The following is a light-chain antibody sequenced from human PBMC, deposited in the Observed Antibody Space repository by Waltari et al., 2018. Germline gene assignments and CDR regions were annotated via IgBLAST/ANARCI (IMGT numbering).Light chain of an antibody. CDR3: QQYDNLPP. V-gene: IGKV1-33*01. CDR2: DAS. J-gene: IGKJ3*01. Sequence: DIQMTQSPSSLSASVGDRVTITCQASQDISNYLTWYQQKPGKAPKLLIYDASNLETGVPSRFSGSGSGTDFTFTISSLQPEDIATYYCQQYDNLPPFGPGTKVDIK. CDR1: QDISNY.